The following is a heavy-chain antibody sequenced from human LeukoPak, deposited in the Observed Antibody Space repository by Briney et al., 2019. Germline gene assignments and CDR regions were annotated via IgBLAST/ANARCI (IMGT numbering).Heavy chain of an antibody. Sequence: SETLSLTCTVSGYSISSGYYWGWIRQPPGKGLEWIGYIYYSGSTNYNPSLKSRVTISVDTSKNQFSLKLSSVTAADTAVYYCARGTRGYSSSSNWFDPWGQGTLVTVSS. V-gene: IGHV4-38-2*02. CDR2: IYYSGST. J-gene: IGHJ5*02. CDR3: ARGTRGYSSSSNWFDP. D-gene: IGHD6-13*01. CDR1: GYSISSGYY.